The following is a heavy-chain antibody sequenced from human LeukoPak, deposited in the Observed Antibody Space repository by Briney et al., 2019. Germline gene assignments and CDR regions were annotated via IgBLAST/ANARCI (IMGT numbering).Heavy chain of an antibody. CDR1: GYTFTDYY. Sequence: GASVKVPCKASGYTFTDYYMHWVRQAPGQGLEWMGRINPNSGGTNYAQKFQDRVTMTRDTSISTAYMELSRLRSDDTAVYYCAKSRYCSGGSCYSVYAFDIWGQGTMVTVSS. V-gene: IGHV1-2*06. D-gene: IGHD2-15*01. CDR3: AKSRYCSGGSCYSVYAFDI. CDR2: INPNSGGT. J-gene: IGHJ3*02.